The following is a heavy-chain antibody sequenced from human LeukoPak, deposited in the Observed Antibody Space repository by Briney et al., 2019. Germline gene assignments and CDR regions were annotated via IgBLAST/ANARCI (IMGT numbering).Heavy chain of an antibody. Sequence: ASVKVSCKASGYTFTGYYMHWVRQAPGQGLEWMGWINPNSGGTNYAQKFQGRVTITRDTSISTAYMELSRLRSDDTAVYYCARDAAGNDAFDIWGQGTMVTVSS. CDR3: ARDAAGNDAFDI. J-gene: IGHJ3*02. CDR2: INPNSGGT. CDR1: GYTFTGYY. D-gene: IGHD6-19*01. V-gene: IGHV1-2*02.